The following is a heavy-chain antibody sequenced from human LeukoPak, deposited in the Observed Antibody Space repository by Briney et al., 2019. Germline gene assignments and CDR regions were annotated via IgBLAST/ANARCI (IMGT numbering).Heavy chain of an antibody. D-gene: IGHD3-22*01. J-gene: IGHJ5*01. V-gene: IGHV1-18*01. Sequence: GDTYYAQKFQGRVTVTTDTSTNTAYMELRSLRADDTAVYYCARDFWNFYDSSGYYGDFDSWGQGTLVTVSS. CDR3: ARDFWNFYDSSGYYGDFDS. CDR2: GDT.